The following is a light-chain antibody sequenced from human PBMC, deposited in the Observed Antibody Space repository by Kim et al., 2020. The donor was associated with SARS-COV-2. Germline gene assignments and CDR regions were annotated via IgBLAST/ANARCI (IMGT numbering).Light chain of an antibody. J-gene: IGKJ4*01. CDR2: AAS. CDR1: QSVSKS. V-gene: IGKV3-20*01. Sequence: LSPGERATLSCRASQSVSKSLAWYQQKPGQAPKLLIYAASNRADGIPDRFGGSGSGTDFTLTISRLEPEDFAMYYCQQSGDLPLTVGGGTKVDIK. CDR3: QQSGDLPLT.